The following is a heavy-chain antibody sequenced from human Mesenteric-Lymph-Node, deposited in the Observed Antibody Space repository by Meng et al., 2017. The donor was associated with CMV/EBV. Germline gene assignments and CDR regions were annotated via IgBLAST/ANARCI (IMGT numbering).Heavy chain of an antibody. J-gene: IGHJ6*02. D-gene: IGHD5-12*01. Sequence: CAVSGYTVSSNYMSWVRQAPGKGLEWVSVIYVGGTTHYADSVKGRFTISRDDSKNAVYLQMNSLRAEDTAVYYCAREKSGYDNYGMDVWGQGTLVTVSS. CDR1: GYTVSSNY. CDR2: IYVGGTT. CDR3: AREKSGYDNYGMDV. V-gene: IGHV3-66*01.